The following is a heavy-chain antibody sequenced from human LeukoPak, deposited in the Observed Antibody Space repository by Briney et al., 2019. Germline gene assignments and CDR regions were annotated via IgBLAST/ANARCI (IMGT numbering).Heavy chain of an antibody. CDR3: AKENLDSSGYYVN. V-gene: IGHV3-23*01. D-gene: IGHD3-22*01. CDR1: GFTFSSYA. Sequence: PGGSLRLSCAASGFTFSSYAMSWVRQAPGKVLEWVSAISGSGGSTYYADSVKGRFTISRDNSKHTLYLQMNSLRAEDTAVYYCAKENLDSSGYYVNWGQGTLVTVSS. CDR2: ISGSGGST. J-gene: IGHJ4*02.